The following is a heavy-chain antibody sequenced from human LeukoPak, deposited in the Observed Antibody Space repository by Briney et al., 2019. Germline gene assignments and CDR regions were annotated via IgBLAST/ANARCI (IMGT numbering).Heavy chain of an antibody. CDR3: AREGSTTGWFDP. D-gene: IGHD2-2*01. V-gene: IGHV1-24*01. J-gene: IGHJ5*02. CDR2: FDPEDGET. Sequence: ASVKVSCKVSGYTLTELSMHWVRQAPGKGLEWMGGFDPEDGETVYARKFQGRVTMTEDTSTDTAYMELSSLRSEDTAVYYCAREGSTTGWFDPWGQGTLVTVSS. CDR1: GYTLTELS.